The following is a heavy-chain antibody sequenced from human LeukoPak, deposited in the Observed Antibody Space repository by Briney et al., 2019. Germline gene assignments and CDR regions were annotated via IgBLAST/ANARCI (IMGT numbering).Heavy chain of an antibody. V-gene: IGHV1-2*02. J-gene: IGHJ5*02. CDR1: GYTFTDYN. Sequence: ASVKVSCKASGYTFTDYNMHWVRQAPGQGLEWMGFINPTTGGTNYAQRFQGRVTMTRDTSISTTYMELNRLKSDDTAVYYCARGLDLWGQGTLVSVSS. CDR3: ARGLDL. CDR2: INPTTGGT. D-gene: IGHD3/OR15-3a*01.